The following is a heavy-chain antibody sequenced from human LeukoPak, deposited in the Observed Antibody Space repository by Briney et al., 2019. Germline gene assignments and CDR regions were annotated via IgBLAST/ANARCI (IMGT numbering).Heavy chain of an antibody. CDR3: AKAVGNPPYYFDY. J-gene: IGHJ4*02. V-gene: IGHV3-23*01. CDR1: GFTFSSYA. CDR2: ISGSGGST. Sequence: GGSLRLSCAVSGFTFSSYAMSWVCQAPGKGLEWVSAISGSGGSTYYADSVKGRFTISRDNSKNTLYLQMNSLRAEDTAVYYCAKAVGNPPYYFDYWGQGTLVTVSS.